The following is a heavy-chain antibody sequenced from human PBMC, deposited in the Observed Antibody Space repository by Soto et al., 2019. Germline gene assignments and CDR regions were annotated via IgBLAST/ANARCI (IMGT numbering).Heavy chain of an antibody. CDR3: ARAGVMPDIVSYGMDV. CDR1: GGSISSGGYY. V-gene: IGHV4-31*03. D-gene: IGHD2-15*01. CDR2: IYYSGST. J-gene: IGHJ6*02. Sequence: PSETLSLTCTVSGGSISSGGYYWSCIRQHPGKGLEWIGYIYYSGSTYYNPSLKSRVTISVDTSKNQFSLKLSSVTAADTAVYYCARAGVMPDIVSYGMDVWGQGTTVTVSS.